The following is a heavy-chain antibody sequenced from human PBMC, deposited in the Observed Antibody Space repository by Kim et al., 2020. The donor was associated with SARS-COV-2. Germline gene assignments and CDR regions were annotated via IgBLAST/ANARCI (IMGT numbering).Heavy chain of an antibody. Sequence: SETLSLTCTVSGGSISSYYWSWIRQPPGKGLEYIGYIYHNGNSNCNPSLKSRVTISVDTSKNQLSLKLRSVTAADTAVYYCARNDLHDFWNFNYWGQGAL. CDR2: IYHNGNS. D-gene: IGHD3-3*01. CDR3: ARNDLHDFWNFNY. CDR1: GGSISSYY. J-gene: IGHJ4*02. V-gene: IGHV4-59*08.